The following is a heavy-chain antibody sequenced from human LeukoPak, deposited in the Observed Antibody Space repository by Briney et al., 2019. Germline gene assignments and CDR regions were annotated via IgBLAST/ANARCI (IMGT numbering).Heavy chain of an antibody. CDR2: ISGYNGNT. CDR3: ARVLRFLEWDDAFDI. Sequence: ASVKVSCKASGGTFSSYAISWVRQAPGQGLEWMGWISGYNGNTNYAQKLQGRVTMTTDTSTSTAYMELRSLRSDDTAVYYCARVLRFLEWDDAFDIWGQGTMVTVSS. D-gene: IGHD3-3*01. CDR1: GGTFSSYA. J-gene: IGHJ3*02. V-gene: IGHV1-18*01.